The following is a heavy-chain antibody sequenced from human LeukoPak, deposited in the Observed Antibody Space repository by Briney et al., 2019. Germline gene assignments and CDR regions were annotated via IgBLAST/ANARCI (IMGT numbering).Heavy chain of an antibody. CDR3: ARDYVIASAGTPNWFDP. J-gene: IGHJ5*02. Sequence: ASVTVSCMASGYTFTRYGISWVRQAPGQGVEWMAWITAYDGETNYAQKFRGRVTVTIDTSTTTAYMELRGLRSDDTAVYYCARDYVIASAGTPNWFDPWGQGTLVTVSS. CDR1: GYTFTRYG. V-gene: IGHV1-18*01. D-gene: IGHD6-13*01. CDR2: ITAYDGET.